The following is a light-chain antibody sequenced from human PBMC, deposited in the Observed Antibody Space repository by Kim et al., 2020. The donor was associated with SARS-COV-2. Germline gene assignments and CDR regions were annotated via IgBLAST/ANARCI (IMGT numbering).Light chain of an antibody. J-gene: IGLJ2*01. CDR3: QAWDSSTVV. CDR1: KLGSKY. V-gene: IGLV3-1*01. Sequence: SYELTQRPSVSASPGQTASITCSGDKLGSKYACWYQQRPGQSPVVVIYKDSERPSGIPERFSGSNSGNTATLTISGTQAIDEAEYYCQAWDSSTVVFGGGTQLTVL. CDR2: KDS.